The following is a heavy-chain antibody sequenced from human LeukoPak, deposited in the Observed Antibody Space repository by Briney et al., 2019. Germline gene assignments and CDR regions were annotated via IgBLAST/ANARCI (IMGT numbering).Heavy chain of an antibody. CDR3: ARHGRQYYFDY. D-gene: IGHD4-4*01. Sequence: SETLSLTCTVSGGSISSYYWSWIRQPPGKGLEWIGYIYYSESTNYNPSLKSRVTISVDTSKNQFSLKLSSVTAADTAVYYCARHGRQYYFDYWGQGTLVTVSS. J-gene: IGHJ4*02. V-gene: IGHV4-59*08. CDR2: IYYSEST. CDR1: GGSISSYY.